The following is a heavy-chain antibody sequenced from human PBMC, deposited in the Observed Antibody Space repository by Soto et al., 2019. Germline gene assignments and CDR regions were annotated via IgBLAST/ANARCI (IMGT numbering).Heavy chain of an antibody. Sequence: PGGSLRLSCAASGFTFSSYSMNWVRQAPGKGLEWVSSISSSSSYIYYADSVKGRFTISRDNAKNSLYLQMNSLRAEDTAVYYCARDLYYFEHYGSGSHSSWGQGTLVTVSS. D-gene: IGHD3-10*01. CDR1: GFTFSSYS. CDR2: ISSSSSYI. J-gene: IGHJ5*02. CDR3: ARDLYYFEHYGSGSHSS. V-gene: IGHV3-21*01.